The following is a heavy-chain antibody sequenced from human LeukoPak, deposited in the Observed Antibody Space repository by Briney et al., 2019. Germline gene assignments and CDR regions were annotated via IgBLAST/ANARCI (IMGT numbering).Heavy chain of an antibody. CDR1: GFTFSSYG. V-gene: IGHV3-30*03. J-gene: IGHJ4*02. Sequence: QPGRSLRLSCAASGFTFSSYGVHWVRQAPGKGLEWVAVISYDGSNKYYADSVKGRFTISRGNSKNTLYLQMNSLRTEDTAVYYCVRRATFGGVIFIIFFDYWGQGPLVTVSS. CDR2: ISYDGSNK. D-gene: IGHD3-16*02. CDR3: VRRATFGGVIFIIFFDY.